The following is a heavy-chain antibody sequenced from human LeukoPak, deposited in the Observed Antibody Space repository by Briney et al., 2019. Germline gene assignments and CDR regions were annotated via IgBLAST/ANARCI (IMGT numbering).Heavy chain of an antibody. Sequence: GGSLRLSCAASGFTFSSYAMSWVRQAPGEGLEWVSAISGSGGSTYYADSVKGRFTISRDNSKNTLYLQMNSLRAEDTAVYYCAKGPGLLRYFDWLFDYWGQGTLVTVSS. CDR2: ISGSGGST. J-gene: IGHJ4*02. D-gene: IGHD3-9*01. V-gene: IGHV3-23*01. CDR1: GFTFSSYA. CDR3: AKGPGLLRYFDWLFDY.